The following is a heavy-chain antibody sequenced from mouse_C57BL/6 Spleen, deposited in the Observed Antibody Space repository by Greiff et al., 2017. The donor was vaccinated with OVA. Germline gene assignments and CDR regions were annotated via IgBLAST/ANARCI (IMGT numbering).Heavy chain of an antibody. Sequence: EVQLVESGGGLVKPGASLKLSCAASGFTFSDYGMHWVRQTPEKGLEWVAYISRGSSTIYYADTVKGRSTISRDNATNTLFLQMTSLRSEDTAMDYCARAPRAMDYWGQGTSVTVSS. CDR2: ISRGSSTI. CDR1: GFTFSDYG. CDR3: ARAPRAMDY. J-gene: IGHJ4*01. V-gene: IGHV5-17*01.